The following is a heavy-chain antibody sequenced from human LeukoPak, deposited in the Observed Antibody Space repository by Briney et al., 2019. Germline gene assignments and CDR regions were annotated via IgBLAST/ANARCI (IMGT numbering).Heavy chain of an antibody. CDR2: IRSKAYGGTT. V-gene: IGHV3-49*04. CDR1: GFTFGDSA. J-gene: IGHJ5*02. D-gene: IGHD3-22*01. CDR3: SRGVVAATHWFDP. Sequence: GGSLRLSCTASGFTFGDSAMSWVRQAPGKGLEWVGSIRSKAYGGTTEYAASVKGRFTISRDDSKAIAYLQMNSLKTEDTAVYYCSRGVVAATHWFDPWGQGTLVTVSS.